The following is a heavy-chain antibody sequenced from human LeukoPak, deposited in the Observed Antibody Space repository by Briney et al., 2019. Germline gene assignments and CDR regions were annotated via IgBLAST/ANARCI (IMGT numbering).Heavy chain of an antibody. CDR2: ISYSGTN. D-gene: IGHD7-27*01. CDR1: GGSVSSSSYY. V-gene: IGHV4-39*01. Sequence: SETPSLTCTVSGGSVSSSSYYWGWIRQSPGKGLEWIGSISYSGTNYNNPSLKSRVSISIDTSKNQFSVKLTSVTAADTAMYYCASLGTLRSWGQGTLVTVSS. CDR3: ASLGTLRS. J-gene: IGHJ5*02.